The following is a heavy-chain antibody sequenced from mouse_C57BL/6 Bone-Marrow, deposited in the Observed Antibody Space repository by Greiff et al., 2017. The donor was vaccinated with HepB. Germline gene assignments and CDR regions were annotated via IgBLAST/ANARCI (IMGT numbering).Heavy chain of an antibody. J-gene: IGHJ3*01. V-gene: IGHV1-80*01. CDR2: IYPGDGDT. CDR1: GYAFSSYW. D-gene: IGHD2-1*01. CDR3: ARSDGNYVFWFAY. Sequence: QVQLQQSGAELVKPGASVKISCKASGYAFSSYWMNWVKQRPGKGLEWIGQIYPGDGDTNYNGKFKGKATLTADKSSSTAYMQLSSLTSEDSAVYFCARSDGNYVFWFAYWGQGTLVTVSA.